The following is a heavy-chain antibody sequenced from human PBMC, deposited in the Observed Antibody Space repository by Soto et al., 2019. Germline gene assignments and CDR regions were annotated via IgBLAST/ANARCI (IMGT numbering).Heavy chain of an antibody. CDR2: ISSNGGST. D-gene: IGHD3-10*01. V-gene: IGHV3-64D*06. CDR1: GFTFSSYT. J-gene: IGHJ4*02. CDR3: AREPYGSAKNFSDY. Sequence: GGSLRLSCSASGFTFSSYTMHWVRQAPGKGLEYVSSISSNGGSTYSADSVKGRFTISRDNSKNTLYLQMSSLRAEDTAVYYCAREPYGSAKNFSDYWGQGTLVTVSS.